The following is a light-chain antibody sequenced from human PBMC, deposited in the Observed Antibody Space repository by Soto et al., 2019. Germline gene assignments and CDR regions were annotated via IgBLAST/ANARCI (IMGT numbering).Light chain of an antibody. CDR3: QSYDSSLSGYV. CDR1: SSNIGAGYD. J-gene: IGLJ1*01. V-gene: IGLV1-40*01. Sequence: QSVLTQPPPVSGAPEQRVTLSCTGSSSNIGAGYDVHWYQQLPGAAPKLLIYDSANRPSGVPDRFSDSKSGTSASLAITGLQAEDEADYYCQSYDSSLSGYVFGTGIKLTVL. CDR2: DSA.